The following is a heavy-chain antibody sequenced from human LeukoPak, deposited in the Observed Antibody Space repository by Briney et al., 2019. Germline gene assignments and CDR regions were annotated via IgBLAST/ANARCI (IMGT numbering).Heavy chain of an antibody. J-gene: IGHJ5*02. CDR1: GGSISSGGYY. CDR2: VYYSGST. D-gene: IGHD7-27*01. CDR3: ARRTGDFYNWFDP. V-gene: IGHV4-31*03. Sequence: SQTLSLTCTVSGGSISSGGYYWSWIRQHPGKGLEWFGYVYYSGSTYYNPSLKSRVTISVDTSKNQFSLKLSSVTAADTAVYYCARRTGDFYNWFDPWGQGTLVTVSS.